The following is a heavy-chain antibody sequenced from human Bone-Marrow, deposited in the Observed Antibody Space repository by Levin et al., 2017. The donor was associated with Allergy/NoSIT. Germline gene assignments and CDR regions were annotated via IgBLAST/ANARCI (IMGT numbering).Heavy chain of an antibody. CDR3: ARGVEDIAFVLYY. Sequence: PGGSLRLSCAASGFTFGGYYMSWIRQAPGKGLEWVSYISGSGNTIYYADSVKGRFTISRDNAKNSLYLQMNSLRAEDTAVYFCARGVEDIAFVLYYWGQGTLVTVSS. D-gene: IGHD2-15*01. CDR1: GFTFGGYY. V-gene: IGHV3-11*01. CDR2: ISGSGNTI. J-gene: IGHJ4*02.